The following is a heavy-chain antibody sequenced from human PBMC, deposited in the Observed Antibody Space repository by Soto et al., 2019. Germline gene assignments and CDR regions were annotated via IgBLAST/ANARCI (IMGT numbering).Heavy chain of an antibody. D-gene: IGHD6-13*01. V-gene: IGHV1-18*01. CDR1: GYSFTSYG. CDR3: VRDYSSSSIHQFDY. Sequence: GASVKVSCKASGYSFTSYGISWVRQAPGQGLEWMGWISAYNGNTNYAQKLQGRVTMTTDTSTSTAYMELRSLRSDDTAVYYCVRDYSSSSIHQFDYWGQGTLVTVSS. CDR2: ISAYNGNT. J-gene: IGHJ4*02.